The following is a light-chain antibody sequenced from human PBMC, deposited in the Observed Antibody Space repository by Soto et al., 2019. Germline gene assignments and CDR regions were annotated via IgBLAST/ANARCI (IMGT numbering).Light chain of an antibody. CDR2: KAS. CDR3: QQYNNYYT. J-gene: IGKJ2*01. V-gene: IGKV1-5*03. Sequence: DIQMTQSPSTLSASVGDRVTITCRASQSLTSRLAWYQHKPGKAPKLLISKASSLQSGVPSGFSGNGSGTEFTLTISSLQPDDFATYYCQQYNNYYTFGQGTKLEIK. CDR1: QSLTSR.